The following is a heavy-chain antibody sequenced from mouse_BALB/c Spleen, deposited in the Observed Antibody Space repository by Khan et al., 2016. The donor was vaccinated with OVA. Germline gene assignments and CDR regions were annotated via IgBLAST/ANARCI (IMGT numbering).Heavy chain of an antibody. J-gene: IGHJ3*01. D-gene: IGHD2-1*01. V-gene: IGHV1S132*01. Sequence: QVQLQQSGAEVVKPGASVKLSCKTTGYTFTSYWIQWIEQRPGQGLGWIGQIFPGTGTTYYNENFKGKATLTVDTSSSTAYMQISSLTSEDSADYSCARGYFGNYEFVYWGQGTLVTVSP. CDR1: GYTFTSYW. CDR3: ARGYFGNYEFVY. CDR2: IFPGTGTT.